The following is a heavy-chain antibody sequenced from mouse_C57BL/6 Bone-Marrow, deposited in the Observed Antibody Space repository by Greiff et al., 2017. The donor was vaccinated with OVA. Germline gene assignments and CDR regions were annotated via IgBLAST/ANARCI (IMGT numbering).Heavy chain of an antibody. CDR3: ARRGYGNGGAWCAY. CDR1: GYTFTDYY. V-gene: IGHV1-75*01. CDR2: IFPGSGST. D-gene: IGHD2-10*02. Sequence: VKLQQSGPELVKPGASVKISCKASGYTFTDYYINWVKQRPGQGLVWIGWIFPGSGSTYYNEKFKGKATLTVDKSSSTASMLLSSLTSEDSAVDFWARRGYGNGGAWCAYWGQGTLVTVSA. J-gene: IGHJ3*01.